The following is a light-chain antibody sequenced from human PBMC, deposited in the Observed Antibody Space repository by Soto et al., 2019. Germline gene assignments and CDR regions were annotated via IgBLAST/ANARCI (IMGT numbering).Light chain of an antibody. CDR3: QQLNSDPRT. Sequence: DIQMSKSPATLSGSIEDRVTITCRASQGISSYLAWYQQKPGKAPKLLIYAASTLQSGVPSRFSGSGSGTDFTLTISSLQPEDFATYYCQQLNSDPRTFGQWTKVE. CDR2: AAS. J-gene: IGKJ1*01. V-gene: IGKV1-9*01. CDR1: QGISSY.